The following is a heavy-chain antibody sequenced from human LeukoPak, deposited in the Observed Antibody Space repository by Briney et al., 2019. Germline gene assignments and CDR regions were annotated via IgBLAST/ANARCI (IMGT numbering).Heavy chain of an antibody. V-gene: IGHV3-48*01. CDR3: GYSGYDRPSSSYYYYMDV. Sequence: GGSLRLSCAASGFTFSSYSMNWVRQAPGKGLEWVSYISSSSSTIYYADSVKGRFTISRDNSKNTLYLQMNSLRAEDTAVYYCGYSGYDRPSSSYYYYMDVWGKGTTVTVSS. CDR1: GFTFSSYS. D-gene: IGHD5-12*01. CDR2: ISSSSSTI. J-gene: IGHJ6*03.